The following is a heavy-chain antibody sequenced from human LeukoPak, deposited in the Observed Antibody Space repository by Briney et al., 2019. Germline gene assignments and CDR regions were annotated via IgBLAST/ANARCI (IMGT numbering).Heavy chain of an antibody. D-gene: IGHD3-10*01. CDR3: ARDYYGSGSYSPREYYYGMDV. V-gene: IGHV2-5*02. CDR2: IYWDDDK. CDR1: GFSLRTSGGG. Sequence: SGPTLLNPTQTLTLTCTFSGFSLRTSGGGVGWIRQPPGKALEWLALIYWDDDKRYSPSLKSKLTITKDTSKNQVVLTMTNMDPVDTATYYCARDYYGSGSYSPREYYYGMDVWGKGTTVTVSS. J-gene: IGHJ6*04.